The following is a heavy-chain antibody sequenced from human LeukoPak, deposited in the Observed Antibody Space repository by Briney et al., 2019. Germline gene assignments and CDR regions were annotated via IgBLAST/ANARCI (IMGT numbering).Heavy chain of an antibody. CDR3: ARHLEDYVWGSYRFIKEGYFDY. CDR1: GGSISSYY. V-gene: IGHV4-59*08. CDR2: IYYSGTT. Sequence: SETLSLTCTVSGGSISSYYWSWIRQPPGKGLEWIGYIYYSGTTNYKPSLKSRVTISVDTSMNQFSLKLSSVTAADTAVYYCARHLEDYVWGSYRFIKEGYFDYWGQGTLVTVSS. D-gene: IGHD3-16*02. J-gene: IGHJ4*02.